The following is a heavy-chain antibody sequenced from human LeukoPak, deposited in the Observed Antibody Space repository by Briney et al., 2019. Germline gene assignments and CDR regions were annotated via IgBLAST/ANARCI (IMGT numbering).Heavy chain of an antibody. D-gene: IGHD3/OR15-3a*01. V-gene: IGHV3-23*01. CDR2: ISGSGGST. Sequence: GGSLRLSCAASGFTFSSYAMSWVRQAPGKGLEWVSAISGSGGSTYYADSVKGRFTISRDNSKNTLYLQMNSLRAEDTAVYYCAKAASMDPPYYYYYMDVWGKGTTVTVSS. J-gene: IGHJ6*03. CDR1: GFTFSSYA. CDR3: AKAASMDPPYYYYYMDV.